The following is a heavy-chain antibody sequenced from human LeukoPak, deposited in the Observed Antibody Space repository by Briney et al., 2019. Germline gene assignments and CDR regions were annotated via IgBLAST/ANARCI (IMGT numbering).Heavy chain of an antibody. Sequence: ASVKVSCKASGYTFTSYDINWVRQATGQGLEWMGWMNPNSGNTGYAQKFQGRVTMTRNTSISTAYMELSSLRSEDTAVYYCARGDNWNDAFDYWGQGTLVTVSS. CDR3: ARGDNWNDAFDY. J-gene: IGHJ4*02. V-gene: IGHV1-8*01. CDR2: MNPNSGNT. D-gene: IGHD1-1*01. CDR1: GYTFTSYD.